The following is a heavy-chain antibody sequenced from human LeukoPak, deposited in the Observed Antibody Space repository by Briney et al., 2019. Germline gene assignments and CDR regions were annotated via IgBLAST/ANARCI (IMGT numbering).Heavy chain of an antibody. CDR3: ARDFYDSSGYTGAFDI. J-gene: IGHJ3*02. CDR1: GFTFSSYA. Sequence: GGSLRLSCAASGFTFSSYAMSWVRQAPGKGLEWVSTIRGSGGSTYYADSVKGRSTISRDNSKNTLYLQMNSLRAEDTAVYCCARDFYDSSGYTGAFDIWGQGTMVTVSS. CDR2: IRGSGGST. V-gene: IGHV3-23*01. D-gene: IGHD3-22*01.